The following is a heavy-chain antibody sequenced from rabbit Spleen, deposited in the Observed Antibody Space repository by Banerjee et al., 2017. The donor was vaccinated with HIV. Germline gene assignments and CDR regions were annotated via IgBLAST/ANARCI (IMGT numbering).Heavy chain of an antibody. V-gene: IGHV1S45*01. Sequence: QEQLEESGGDLVKPGASLTLTCTASGFSLSSSDYMCWVRQAPGKGLEWISCIYTDGSGATYYATWATGRFTISKSSSTTVTLQMTGLTVADTATYFCARDGAGGSGWYYGMDLWGQGTLVTVS. D-gene: IGHD8-1*01. CDR3: ARDGAGGSGWYYGMDL. CDR2: IYTDGSGAT. J-gene: IGHJ6*01. CDR1: GFSLSSSDY.